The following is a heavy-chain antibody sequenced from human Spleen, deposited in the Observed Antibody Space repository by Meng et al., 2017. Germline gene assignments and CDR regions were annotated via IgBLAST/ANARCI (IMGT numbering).Heavy chain of an antibody. CDR3: ATGAAAADH. CDR2: IKRNSDGGTI. D-gene: IGHD6-13*01. Sequence: GGSLRLSCAASGFTFSDHYMDWVRQAPGKGLEWVGRIKRNSDGGTIDYAAPVKGRFTISRDDSKNTLYLQMDSLITEDTAVYFCATGAAAADHWGQGTLVTVSS. J-gene: IGHJ4*02. CDR1: GFTFSDHY. V-gene: IGHV3-15*01.